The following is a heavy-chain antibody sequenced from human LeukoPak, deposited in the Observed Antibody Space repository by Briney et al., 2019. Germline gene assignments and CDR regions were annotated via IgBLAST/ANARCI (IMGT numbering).Heavy chain of an antibody. CDR1: GFSFSSYW. J-gene: IGHJ6*03. CDR2: IKQDGSEE. Sequence: GGSLRLSSAASGFSFSSYWMSWVRQAPGKGLEWVANIKQDGSEEYYVDSVKGRFTISRDNAKNSLYLQMNSLGAEDTAVYCCARQTGIEAAGTWGYYRDVWGKGTTVTVSS. V-gene: IGHV3-7*01. D-gene: IGHD6-13*01. CDR3: ARQTGIEAAGTWGYYRDV.